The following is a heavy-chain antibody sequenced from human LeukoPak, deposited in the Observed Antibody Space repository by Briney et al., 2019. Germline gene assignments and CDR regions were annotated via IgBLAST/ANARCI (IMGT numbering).Heavy chain of an antibody. CDR2: INPNSGGT. V-gene: IGHV1-2*02. D-gene: IGHD2-15*01. CDR3: ARDRVGNYYFDY. J-gene: IGHJ4*02. Sequence: GASVKVSCKASGYTFTGYYMHWVRQAPGQGLEWMGWINPNSGGTNYAQKFQGRVTMTRDTSISTAYMELSRLRSDDAAVYYCARDRVGNYYFDYWGQGTLVTVSS. CDR1: GYTFTGYY.